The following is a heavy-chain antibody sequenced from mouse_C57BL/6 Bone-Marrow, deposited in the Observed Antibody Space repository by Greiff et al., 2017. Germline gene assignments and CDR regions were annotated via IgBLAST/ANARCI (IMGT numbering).Heavy chain of an antibody. V-gene: IGHV1-69*01. D-gene: IGHD6-1*01. Sequence: VQLQQPGAELVMPGASVKLSCKASGYTFTSYWMHWVKQRPGQGLEWIGEIDPSDSYTNYNQKFKGKSTLTVDKSSSTAYMQLSSLTSEDSAVYYCAREASSYFDYWGQGTTLTVSS. CDR3: AREASSYFDY. CDR1: GYTFTSYW. CDR2: IDPSDSYT. J-gene: IGHJ2*01.